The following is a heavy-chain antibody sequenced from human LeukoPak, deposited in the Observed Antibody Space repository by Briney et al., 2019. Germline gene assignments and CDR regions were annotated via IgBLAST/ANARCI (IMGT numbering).Heavy chain of an antibody. CDR1: SGSISSHF. J-gene: IGHJ6*02. Sequence: SETLSLTCAVSSGSISSHFWSWIRQPPGQGLEWIATIYYSTSTQYNPSLKSRVTMSVDTSKNQFSLKLSSMTAADTAVYYCARHQCSGTRCYNFYFYGMDVWGQGTTVTVSS. V-gene: IGHV4-59*08. CDR3: ARHQCSGTRCYNFYFYGMDV. D-gene: IGHD2-2*02. CDR2: IYYSTST.